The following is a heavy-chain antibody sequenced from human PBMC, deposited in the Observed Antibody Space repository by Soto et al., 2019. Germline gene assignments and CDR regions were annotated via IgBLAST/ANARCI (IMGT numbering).Heavy chain of an antibody. Sequence: SLRLSCVASGFTFSNYAMSWVRQAPGKGLEWVSTINGGGGGTYYATSVRGRFTVSRDDAKNTLYLQMNSLRVEDTATYYCAKTKGVVPSSVTDYWGQGTMVTVSS. D-gene: IGHD2-8*01. V-gene: IGHV3-23*01. CDR3: AKTKGVVPSSVTDY. CDR2: INGGGGGT. J-gene: IGHJ4*02. CDR1: GFTFSNYA.